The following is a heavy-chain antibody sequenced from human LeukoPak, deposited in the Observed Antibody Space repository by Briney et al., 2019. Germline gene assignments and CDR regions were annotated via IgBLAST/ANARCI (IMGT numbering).Heavy chain of an antibody. D-gene: IGHD3-22*01. J-gene: IGHJ4*02. CDR1: GFTFSSYA. Sequence: QTGGSLRLSCAASGFTFSSYAMSWVRQAPGKGLEWVAVIWYDGSNKYYADSVKGRFTISRDNSKNTLYLQMNSLRAEDTAVYYCARDRGFPLDHWGQGTLVTVSS. CDR2: IWYDGSNK. CDR3: ARDRGFPLDH. V-gene: IGHV3-33*08.